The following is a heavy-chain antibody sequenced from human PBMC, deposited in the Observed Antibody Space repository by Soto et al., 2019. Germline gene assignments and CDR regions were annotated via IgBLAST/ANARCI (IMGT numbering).Heavy chain of an antibody. V-gene: IGHV3-23*01. CDR2: IGGNGGNT. J-gene: IGHJ4*02. Sequence: PGGSLRLSCAASGFTFSSYAMSWVRQAPGKGLEWVSAIGGNGGNTHYADSVKGRFTISRDNSKNTLYLQMNSLRAEDTAVYYCAILGPHPVTNYWGQGTLVTVSS. CDR3: AILGPHPVTNY. D-gene: IGHD2-2*01. CDR1: GFTFSSYA.